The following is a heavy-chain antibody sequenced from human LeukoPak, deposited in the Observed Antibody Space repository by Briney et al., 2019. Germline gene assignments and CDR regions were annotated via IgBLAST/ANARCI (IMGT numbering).Heavy chain of an antibody. CDR1: SFTFSIYW. D-gene: IGHD3-10*01. Sequence: GGSLRLSCAASSFTFSIYWMTWVRQAPGKGLEWVANIKEDGSKTFYVDSVKGRFTISRDNAKNSLYLQMNSLRAEATVVYYCARDPYYYDSGSFAAFDIWGQGKMVTVSS. CDR3: ARDPYYYDSGSFAAFDI. CDR2: IKEDGSKT. V-gene: IGHV3-7*01. J-gene: IGHJ3*02.